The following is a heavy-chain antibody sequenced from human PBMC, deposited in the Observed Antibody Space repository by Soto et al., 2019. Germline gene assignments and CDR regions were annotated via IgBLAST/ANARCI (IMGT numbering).Heavy chain of an antibody. CDR2: VSANNGHT. CDR1: GFTFSNYG. CDR3: ARDIESVTAKHFFYYYAMDV. J-gene: IGHJ6*02. Sequence: GASVKVSCKASGFTFSNYGLNWVRQAPGQGLEWMGWVSANNGHTNYAQNLQGRVSMTTDTSTSTAYMELRGLRFDDTAVYYCARDIESVTAKHFFYYYAMDVWGQGTTVTV. V-gene: IGHV1-18*01. D-gene: IGHD2-8*01.